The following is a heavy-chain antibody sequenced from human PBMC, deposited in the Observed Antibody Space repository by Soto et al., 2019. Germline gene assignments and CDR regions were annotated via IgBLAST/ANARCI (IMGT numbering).Heavy chain of an antibody. CDR3: ARGSYSSSGPCDAFDI. CDR2: IWYDGSNK. D-gene: IGHD6-13*01. V-gene: IGHV3-33*01. CDR1: GFTFSSYG. Sequence: GGSLSLSCAASGFTFSSYGMHWVRQAPGKGLEWVAVIWYDGSNKYYADSGRGRFTIPRDNSKNTLYPQINSLRAEDRAVYYCARGSYSSSGPCDAFDIWGQGTMVTVSS. J-gene: IGHJ3*02.